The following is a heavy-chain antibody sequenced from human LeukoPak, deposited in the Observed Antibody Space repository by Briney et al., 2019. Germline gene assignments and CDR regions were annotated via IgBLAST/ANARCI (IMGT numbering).Heavy chain of an antibody. CDR3: ARGGWYGQDAFDI. Sequence: PGGSLRLSCAASGFTFSSYSMNWVRQAPGKGLEWVSYISNSSSTIYYADSVKGRFTISRDNAKNSLYLQMNSLRAEDTAVYYCARGGWYGQDAFDIWGQGTMVTVSS. D-gene: IGHD6-19*01. CDR1: GFTFSSYS. J-gene: IGHJ3*02. V-gene: IGHV3-48*01. CDR2: ISNSSSTI.